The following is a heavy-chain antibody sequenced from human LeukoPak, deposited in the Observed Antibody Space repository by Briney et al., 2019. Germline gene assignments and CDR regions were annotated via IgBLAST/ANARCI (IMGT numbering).Heavy chain of an antibody. CDR1: GYSLTSGHF. D-gene: IGHD2-2*01. CDR2: IYYSGST. J-gene: IGHJ5*02. V-gene: IGHV4-38-2*02. CDR3: AKVILPPPTPYHWFDP. Sequence: PSETLSLTCTVSGYSLTSGHFWGWIRQPPGKGLEWIGTIYYSGSTYYNPSLKSRVTISVDTSKNQFSLKLSSVTAADTAVYYCAKVILPPPTPYHWFDPWGQGTLVTVSS.